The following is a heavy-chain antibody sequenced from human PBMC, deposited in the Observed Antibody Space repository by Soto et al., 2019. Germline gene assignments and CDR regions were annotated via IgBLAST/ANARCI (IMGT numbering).Heavy chain of an antibody. J-gene: IGHJ4*02. CDR3: ARGRYGDY. D-gene: IGHD1-1*01. CDR1: GYTFTTFG. CDR2: ISAHNGNT. Sequence: QVHLVQSGAEVKKPGASVKVSCKGSGYTFTTFGITWVRQAPGQGLEWMGWISAHNGNTNYAQKLQGRVTVTRDTSTSTAYMELRSLRSDDTAVYYCARGRYGDYWGQGALVTVSS. V-gene: IGHV1-18*01.